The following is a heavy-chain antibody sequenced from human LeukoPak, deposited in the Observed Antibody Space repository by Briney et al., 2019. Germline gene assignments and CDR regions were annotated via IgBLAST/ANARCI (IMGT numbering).Heavy chain of an antibody. CDR2: IYYSGST. V-gene: IGHV4-59*01. Sequence: SETLSLTCTVSGGSISSYYWSWIRQPPGKGLEWIGYIYYSGSTNYNPSLKSRATISVDTSKNQFSLKLSSVTAADTAVYYCARSHGDLATFDYWGQGTPVTVSS. CDR1: GGSISSYY. CDR3: ARSHGDLATFDY. J-gene: IGHJ4*02. D-gene: IGHD4-17*01.